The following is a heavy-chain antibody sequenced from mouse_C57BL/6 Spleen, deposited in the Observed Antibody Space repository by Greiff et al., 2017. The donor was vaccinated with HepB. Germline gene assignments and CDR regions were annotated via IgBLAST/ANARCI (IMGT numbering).Heavy chain of an antibody. CDR1: GYTFTSYW. D-gene: IGHD1-1*01. V-gene: IGHV1-55*01. CDR2: IYPGSGST. CDR3: AREWDYGNWYFDV. Sequence: VQLQQPGAELVKPGASVKMSCKASGYTFTSYWITWVKQRPGQGLEWIGDIYPGSGSTNYNEKFKSKAALTVDTSSSTAYMQLSSLTSEDSAVYYCAREWDYGNWYFDVWGTGTTVTVSS. J-gene: IGHJ1*03.